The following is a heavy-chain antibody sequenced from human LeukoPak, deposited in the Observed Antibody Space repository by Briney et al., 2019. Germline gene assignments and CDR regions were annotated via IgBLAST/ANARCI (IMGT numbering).Heavy chain of an antibody. Sequence: SQTLSLTCAVSGDSISSAGYSWNWIRQLPGKGLEWIGYIYHSGSTYYNPSLKSRVTISVDRSKNQFSLILTSVTAADTAVYYCARRDYNAFDIWGQGTMVTVSS. CDR2: IYHSGST. V-gene: IGHV4-30-2*01. CDR3: ARRDYNAFDI. D-gene: IGHD4-11*01. CDR1: GDSISSAGYS. J-gene: IGHJ3*02.